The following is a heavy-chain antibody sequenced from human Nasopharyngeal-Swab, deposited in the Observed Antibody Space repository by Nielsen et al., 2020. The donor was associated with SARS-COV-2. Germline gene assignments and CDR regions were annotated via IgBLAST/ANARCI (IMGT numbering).Heavy chain of an antibody. CDR1: GYTFTSYA. V-gene: IGHV1-69*04. CDR2: IIPILGIA. D-gene: IGHD6-19*01. CDR3: AKIPGIAVAPLDY. Sequence: SVKVSCKASGYTFTSYAISWVRQAPGQGLEWMGRIIPILGIANYAQKFQGRVTITADKSTSTAYMELSSLRSEDTAVYYCAKIPGIAVAPLDYWGLGTLVTVSS. J-gene: IGHJ4*02.